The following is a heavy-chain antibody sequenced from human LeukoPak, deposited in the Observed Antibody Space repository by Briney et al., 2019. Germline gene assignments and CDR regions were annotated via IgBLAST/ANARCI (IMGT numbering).Heavy chain of an antibody. D-gene: IGHD3-9*01. CDR2: VSIYNDNT. J-gene: IGHJ4*02. CDR1: GYSFTDYD. CDR3: ARTGHYQFDS. V-gene: IGHV1-18*01. Sequence: ASVKVSCKASGYSFTDYDFSWVRQAPGQGLEWLGWVSIYNDNTNYAREFQDRITMTTDTSTSTAYMELKSLTSDDTAVYFCARTGHYQFDSWGQGTLVTVSS.